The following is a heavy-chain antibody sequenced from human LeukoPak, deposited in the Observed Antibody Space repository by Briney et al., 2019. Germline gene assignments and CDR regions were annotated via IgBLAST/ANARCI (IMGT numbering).Heavy chain of an antibody. CDR3: ARADSGGSNGWYTYYFDY. D-gene: IGHD6-19*01. CDR1: GFSFSSYR. J-gene: IGHJ4*02. V-gene: IGHV3-21*01. Sequence: GGSLRLSCAASGFSFSSYRMNWARHAPGKGLEWVSSISSSSSDIYYADSVKGRFTISRDNAKNSLYLQMNSLRAEDTAVYYCARADSGGSNGWYTYYFDYWGQGTGVTVSS. CDR2: ISSSSSDI.